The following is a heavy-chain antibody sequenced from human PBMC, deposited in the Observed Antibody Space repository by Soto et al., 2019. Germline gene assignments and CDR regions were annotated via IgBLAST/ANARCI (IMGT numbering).Heavy chain of an antibody. V-gene: IGHV4-59*08. D-gene: IGHD6-19*01. CDR1: GDSISSYY. CDR2: LYYSRSA. CDR3: ARLGRIAVAGRIDY. Sequence: SETLSLTCAVSGDSISSYYCIWIRQPPGKGLESIGYLYYSRSANYNPSLKSRVTLSVDTSPNHSSLKLSSVTAADTAVYYCARLGRIAVAGRIDYWGQGTLVTVSS. J-gene: IGHJ4*02.